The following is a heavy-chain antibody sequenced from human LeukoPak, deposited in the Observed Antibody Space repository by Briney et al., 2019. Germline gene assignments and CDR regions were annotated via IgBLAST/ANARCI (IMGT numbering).Heavy chain of an antibody. J-gene: IGHJ4*02. Sequence: GGSLRLSCAASGFTFSTSAMNWVRQVPGKGPEWVSSIDLDSSHIYYAASVRGRFTISRDNARNSVYLQMNSLRVEDTAVYYCARDPLRYLRVGHYDYWGQGTLVAVSS. CDR3: ARDPLRYLRVGHYDY. CDR2: IDLDSSHI. CDR1: GFTFSTSA. D-gene: IGHD3-9*01. V-gene: IGHV3-21*01.